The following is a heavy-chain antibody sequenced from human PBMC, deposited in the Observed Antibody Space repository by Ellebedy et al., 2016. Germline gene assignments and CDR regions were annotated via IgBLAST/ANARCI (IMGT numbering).Heavy chain of an antibody. CDR1: GFTFTDNW. J-gene: IGHJ6*02. CDR3: VKYLARAMDV. CDR2: INQDGTKT. D-gene: IGHD2-2*02. Sequence: GGSLRLSCAASGFTFTDNWMTWVRQAPGKGLEWVAHINQDGTKTSYVDSVKGRFSISRDNAKNSLYLQVNSLGGEDTAVYYCVKYLARAMDVWGQGTPVTVSS. V-gene: IGHV3-7*03.